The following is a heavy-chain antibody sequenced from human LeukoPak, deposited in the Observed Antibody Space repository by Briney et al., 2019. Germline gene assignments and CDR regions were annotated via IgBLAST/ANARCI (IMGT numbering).Heavy chain of an antibody. CDR3: ARRYCSSGCYFDY. Sequence: SETPSLTCAVSGGSISSSDWWSWVRQPPGKGLEWIGEIYHSGNTNYNPSLKSRVTISVDKSKNQFSLELSSVTAADTAVYYCARRYCSSGCYFDYWGQGTLVTVSS. J-gene: IGHJ4*02. D-gene: IGHD2-2*01. CDR1: GGSISSSDW. CDR2: IYHSGNT. V-gene: IGHV4-4*02.